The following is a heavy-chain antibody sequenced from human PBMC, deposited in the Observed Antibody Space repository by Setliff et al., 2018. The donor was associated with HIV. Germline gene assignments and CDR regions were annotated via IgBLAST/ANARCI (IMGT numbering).Heavy chain of an antibody. J-gene: IGHJ6*02. CDR3: AKLNYYDTGGYSDYSYGMDV. V-gene: IGHV1-18*01. CDR1: GGTFRTSV. D-gene: IGHD3-22*01. Sequence: ASVKVSCKPSGGTFRTSVISWVRQAPGQGLEWVGWISAYNGNTNYAQKLQGRVTMTTDTSTSTAYMELRSLRSDDTAVYYCAKLNYYDTGGYSDYSYGMDVWGQGTTVTVSS. CDR2: ISAYNGNT.